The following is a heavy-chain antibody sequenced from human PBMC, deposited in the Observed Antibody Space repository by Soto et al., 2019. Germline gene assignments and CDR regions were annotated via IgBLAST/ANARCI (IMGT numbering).Heavy chain of an antibody. Sequence: QVQLQESGPGLVKPSETLSLTCTVSGGSISSYYWSWIRQSPGKGLEWIGYTYYSGSTNYNPSLKTRXTXSXXTSKNQFSLQLSSVTAADTAVYYCARSYGSGSFDFWGQGTLVTVSS. CDR2: TYYSGST. J-gene: IGHJ4*02. D-gene: IGHD3-10*01. CDR1: GGSISSYY. CDR3: ARSYGSGSFDF. V-gene: IGHV4-59*01.